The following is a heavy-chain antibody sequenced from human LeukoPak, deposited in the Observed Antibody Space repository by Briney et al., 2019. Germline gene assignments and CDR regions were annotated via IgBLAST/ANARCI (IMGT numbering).Heavy chain of an antibody. CDR1: GGSFSGYY. Sequence: LSLTCAVYGGSFSGYYWSWIRQAPGKGLEWVSYISSSSSTIYYADSVKGRFTISRDNAKNSLYLQMNSLRAEDTAVYYCARELGYCSSTSCSNWGQGTLVTVSS. CDR3: ARELGYCSSTSCSN. J-gene: IGHJ4*02. D-gene: IGHD2-2*01. CDR2: ISSSSSTI. V-gene: IGHV3-11*04.